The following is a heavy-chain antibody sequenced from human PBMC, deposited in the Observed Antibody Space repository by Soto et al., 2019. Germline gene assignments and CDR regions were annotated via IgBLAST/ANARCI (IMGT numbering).Heavy chain of an antibody. J-gene: IGHJ4*02. V-gene: IGHV4-30-2*01. CDR3: ARANSNLFDY. Sequence: SETLSLTCAVSGGSISSGGYSWSWIRQPPGKGLEWIGYIYHSGSTYYNPSLKSRVTISVDRSKNQFSLKLSSVTAADTAVEYCARANSNLFDYWGQGTRVTVSS. CDR2: IYHSGST. D-gene: IGHD4-4*01. CDR1: GGSISSGGYS.